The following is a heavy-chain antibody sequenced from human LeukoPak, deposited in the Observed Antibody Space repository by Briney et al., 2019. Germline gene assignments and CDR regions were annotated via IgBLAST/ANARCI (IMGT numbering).Heavy chain of an antibody. V-gene: IGHV3-23*01. D-gene: IGHD5-18*01. CDR1: GFAFNLYG. CDR3: ARENTAVPGGDC. CDR2: ISGSAVGT. Sequence: GGSLRLSCAASGFAFNLYGMAWVRQAPGKGLEWVSGISGSAVGTYYADSVKGRFTISRDNAKNSVYLQMNGLRAEDTAVYYCARENTAVPGGDCWGQGTLVTVSS. J-gene: IGHJ4*02.